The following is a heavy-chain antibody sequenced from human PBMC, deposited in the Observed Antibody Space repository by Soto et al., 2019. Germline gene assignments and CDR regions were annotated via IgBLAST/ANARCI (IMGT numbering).Heavy chain of an antibody. Sequence: GGSLRLSCAASGFTFSSYAMSWVRQAPGKGLEWVSAISGSGGSTYYADSVKGRFTISRDNSKNTLYLQMNSLRAEDTAVYYCAKVVSSGSNRMIFDYWGQGTLVTVSS. CDR3: AKVVSSGSNRMIFDY. CDR1: GFTFSSYA. J-gene: IGHJ4*02. V-gene: IGHV3-23*01. D-gene: IGHD6-19*01. CDR2: ISGSGGST.